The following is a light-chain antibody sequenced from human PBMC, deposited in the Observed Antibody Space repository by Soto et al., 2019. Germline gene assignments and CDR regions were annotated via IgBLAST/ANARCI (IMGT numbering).Light chain of an antibody. CDR3: QQLNSYPVT. J-gene: IGKJ4*01. CDR1: QGLNSY. CDR2: ATY. Sequence: DIQLTQSPSFLSASVGDRVTITCRASQGLNSYFAWYQQKPGKTPKLLLYATYTLQSVFPSRFSGSGSGAEFTLTISSLQPEEMATYYCQQLNSYPVTFGVGSKVEIK. V-gene: IGKV1-9*01.